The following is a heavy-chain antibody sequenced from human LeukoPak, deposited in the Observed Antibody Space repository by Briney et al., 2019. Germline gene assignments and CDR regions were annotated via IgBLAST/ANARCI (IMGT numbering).Heavy chain of an antibody. Sequence: PSETLSLTCTVSGGSISSSSYYWSWIRQPAGKGLEWIGRIYTSGSTNYNPSLKSRVTMSVDTSKNQFSLKLSSVTAADTAVYYCARDQTGTTSFDYWGQGTLVTVSS. CDR3: ARDQTGTTSFDY. CDR1: GGSISSSSYY. J-gene: IGHJ4*02. CDR2: IYTSGST. D-gene: IGHD1-1*01. V-gene: IGHV4-61*02.